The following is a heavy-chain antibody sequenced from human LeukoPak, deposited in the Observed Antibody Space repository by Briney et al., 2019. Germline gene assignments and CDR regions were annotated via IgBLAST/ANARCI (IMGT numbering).Heavy chain of an antibody. Sequence: PGGSLRLSCGASGFTFSNYAMSWVRQAPGKGLEWVSAISGSGGSTYYADSVKGRFTISRDNSKNTLYLQMNSLRAEDTAVYYCAKDTSSGSYPSPFDYWGQGTLVTVSS. V-gene: IGHV3-23*01. J-gene: IGHJ4*02. CDR2: ISGSGGST. CDR3: AKDTSSGSYPSPFDY. D-gene: IGHD1-26*01. CDR1: GFTFSNYA.